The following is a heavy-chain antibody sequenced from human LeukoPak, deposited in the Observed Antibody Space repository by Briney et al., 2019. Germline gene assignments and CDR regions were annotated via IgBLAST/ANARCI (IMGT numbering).Heavy chain of an antibody. CDR2: INHSGST. D-gene: IGHD3-3*01. CDR1: GGSFSGYY. V-gene: IGHV4-34*01. CDR3: ARRGIRDFGVVIESFGSPVANDAFDI. J-gene: IGHJ3*02. Sequence: PSETLSLTCAVYGGSFSGYYWSWIRQPPGKGLEWIGEINHSGSTNYNPSLKSRVTISVDTSKNQFSLKLSSVTAADTAVYYCARRGIRDFGVVIESFGSPVANDAFDIWGQGTMVTVSS.